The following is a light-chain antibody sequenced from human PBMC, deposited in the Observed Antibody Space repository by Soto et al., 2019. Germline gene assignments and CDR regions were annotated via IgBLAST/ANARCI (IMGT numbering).Light chain of an antibody. J-gene: IGKJ1*01. Sequence: EIVLTQSPDTLSLSPGERATLSCRASQSVNSNYLAWYQQKPGQGPRPLIYGASSRATGIPDRFSGSGSGTDFTLTISRLEPEDFAVYYCQPYDSSPRTFGQGTKVEIK. V-gene: IGKV3-20*01. CDR3: QPYDSSPRT. CDR2: GAS. CDR1: QSVNSNY.